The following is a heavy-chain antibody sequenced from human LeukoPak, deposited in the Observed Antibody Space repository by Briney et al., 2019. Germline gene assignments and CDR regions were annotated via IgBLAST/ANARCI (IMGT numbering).Heavy chain of an antibody. V-gene: IGHV4-4*02. Sequence: PSETLSLTCAVFGGSISSSNWWSWVRQPPGKGLEWIGEIYHSGSTNYNPSLKSRVTISVDKSKNQFTLKLSSVTAADTAVYYCARREYYDFWSDKDWFDPWGQGTLVTVSS. J-gene: IGHJ5*02. CDR1: GGSISSSNW. CDR3: ARREYYDFWSDKDWFDP. D-gene: IGHD3-3*01. CDR2: IYHSGST.